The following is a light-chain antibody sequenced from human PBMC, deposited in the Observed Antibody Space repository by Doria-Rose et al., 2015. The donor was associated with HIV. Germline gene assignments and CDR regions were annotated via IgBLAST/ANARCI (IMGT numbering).Light chain of an antibody. V-gene: IGLV1-51*01. Sequence: QPGLTQPPSVSAAPGQKVTISCSGSSSNIGDSYVSWYQQLPGTAPKLLIYDDDRRPSGIPDRFSGSKSGTSATLGITGLQTGDEADYFCATWDSSLSAGVFGGGTRLTVL. CDR2: DDD. J-gene: IGLJ2*01. CDR3: ATWDSSLSAGV. CDR1: SSNIGDSY.